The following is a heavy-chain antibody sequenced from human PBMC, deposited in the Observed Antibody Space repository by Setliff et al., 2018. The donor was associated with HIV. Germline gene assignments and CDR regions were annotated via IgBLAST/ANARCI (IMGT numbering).Heavy chain of an antibody. D-gene: IGHD6-13*01. Sequence: GGSLRLSCAASGFTFRNHAMHWVRQAPGKGLEWEAVISYDGSNKFYADSVKGRFTISRDNSKNTLYLQMNSLRAADTAAYYCARPRLYSNALEYWGQGTLVTVSS. J-gene: IGHJ4*02. CDR3: ARPRLYSNALEY. V-gene: IGHV3-30*04. CDR2: ISYDGSNK. CDR1: GFTFRNHA.